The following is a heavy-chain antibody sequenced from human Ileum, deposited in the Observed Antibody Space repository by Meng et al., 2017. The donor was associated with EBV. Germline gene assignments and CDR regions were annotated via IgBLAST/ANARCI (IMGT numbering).Heavy chain of an antibody. CDR1: GGSIRSSSYN. D-gene: IGHD6-13*01. CDR3: ATQGSMVSWHSLDWFGP. J-gene: IGHJ5*02. Sequence: QLQLQESGPGLLKPSETLSLICIFPGGSIRSSSYNWGWIRQPPGKGLEWIGTIKSSGGTNYNPSLKSRVTMSVDTSKNQFSLKLSSVTAADTAVYYCATQGSMVSWHSLDWFGPMGPGNTVHRLL. V-gene: IGHV4-39*01. CDR2: IKSSGGT.